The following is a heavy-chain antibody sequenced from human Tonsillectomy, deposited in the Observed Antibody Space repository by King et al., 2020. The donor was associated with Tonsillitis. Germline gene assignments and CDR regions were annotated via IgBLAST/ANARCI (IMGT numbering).Heavy chain of an antibody. CDR1: GFTFSDYY. CDR2: ISISGSTI. Sequence: VQLVESGGGLVKPGGSLRLSCAASGFTFSDYYMSWIRQAPGKGLESVSYISISGSTIYYADSVEGRFTISRDNAKNSLYLQMNSLRAEDTAVYYCARDSPTVGYYYYGMDVWGQGTTVTVSS. J-gene: IGHJ6*02. CDR3: ARDSPTVGYYYYGMDV. V-gene: IGHV3-11*01. D-gene: IGHD4-11*01.